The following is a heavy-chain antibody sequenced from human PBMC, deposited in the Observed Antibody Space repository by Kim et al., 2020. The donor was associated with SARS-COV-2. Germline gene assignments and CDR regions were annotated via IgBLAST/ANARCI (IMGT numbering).Heavy chain of an antibody. CDR2: INTDTGNP. V-gene: IGHV7-4-1*02. CDR3: ARASLYYDSSGRPYFYYGMDV. CDR1: GYIFTTYS. D-gene: IGHD3-22*01. J-gene: IGHJ6*02. Sequence: ASVKVSCKASGYIFTTYSINWVRQAPGQGLEWMGWINTDTGNPTYGQGFTGRFVFSLDTSVSTAHLQISSLKAEDTAVYYCARASLYYDSSGRPYFYYGMDVGGQGTTVTV.